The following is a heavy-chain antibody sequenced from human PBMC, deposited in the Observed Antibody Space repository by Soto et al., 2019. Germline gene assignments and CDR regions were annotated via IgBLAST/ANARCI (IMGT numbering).Heavy chain of an antibody. D-gene: IGHD6-19*01. Sequence: SETLSLTCTVSGGSFISGSYYWSWIRQPPGKGLEWIGYIYYSGSTNYNPSLKSRVTISVDTSKNQFSLKLNSVTAADTAMYYCARGFAIGWYTYYFDYWGQGPLVTVSS. CDR1: GGSFISGSYY. CDR2: IYYSGST. J-gene: IGHJ4*02. CDR3: ARGFAIGWYTYYFDY. V-gene: IGHV4-61*01.